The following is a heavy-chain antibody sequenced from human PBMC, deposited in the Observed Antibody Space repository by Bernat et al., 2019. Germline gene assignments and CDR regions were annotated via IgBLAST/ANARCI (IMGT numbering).Heavy chain of an antibody. CDR3: ARARTVTPLLN. CDR1: GFTFSSYA. V-gene: IGHV3-30*01. CDR2: ISYDGSNK. J-gene: IGHJ4*02. D-gene: IGHD4-17*01. Sequence: QVQLVESGGGVVQPGRSLRLSCAASGFTFSSYAMHWVRQAPGKGLEWVAVISYDGSNKYYADSVKGRFTISRDNSKNTLYLQMNSLRAEDTAVYYCARARTVTPLLNWGQGTLVTVSS.